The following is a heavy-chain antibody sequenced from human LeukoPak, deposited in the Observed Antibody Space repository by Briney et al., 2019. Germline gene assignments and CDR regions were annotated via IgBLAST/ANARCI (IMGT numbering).Heavy chain of an antibody. CDR3: ARVVGSKASGWFDY. CDR1: GYTFTGYY. D-gene: IGHD2-15*01. CDR2: INPNSGGT. V-gene: IGHV1-2*04. Sequence: ASVKVSCKASGYTFTGYYMHWVRQAPGQGLEWMGWINPNSGGTNYAQKFQGWVTMTRDTSISTAYMELRSLRSDDTAVYYCARVVGSKASGWFDYWGQGTLVTVSS. J-gene: IGHJ4*02.